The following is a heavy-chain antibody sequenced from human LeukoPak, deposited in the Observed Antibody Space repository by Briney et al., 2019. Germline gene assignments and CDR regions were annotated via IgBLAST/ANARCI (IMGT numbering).Heavy chain of an antibody. CDR3: ASPPVPQAAAITPGYFYYYMDV. J-gene: IGHJ6*03. Sequence: AASVKVSCKASGYTFSSYAISWVRQAPGQGLEWMGGIIPIFGTANYAQKFQGRVTITADKSSTTVYMELSSLRSEDTAVYYCASPPVPQAAAITPGYFYYYMDVWGKGTTVTVSS. V-gene: IGHV1-69*06. D-gene: IGHD6-13*01. CDR1: GYTFSSYA. CDR2: IIPIFGTA.